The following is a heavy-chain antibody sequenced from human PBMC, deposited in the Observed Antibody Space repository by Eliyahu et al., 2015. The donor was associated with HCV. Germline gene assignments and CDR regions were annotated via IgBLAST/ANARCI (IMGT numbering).Heavy chain of an antibody. J-gene: IGHJ6*02. Sequence: QVRLRESGPGLAKPSETLSLTCTASDDPITSAGYYWSWLRQFPGTGLEWIGFINYSGSTSYNPSLRSRVTISLATSNDQFSLRLTSVTAADTAIYFCARGETVGAHRYFGMDVWGPGTTVIVSS. CDR3: ARGETVGAHRYFGMDV. CDR1: DDPITSAGYY. CDR2: INYSGST. V-gene: IGHV4-31*03. D-gene: IGHD1-26*01.